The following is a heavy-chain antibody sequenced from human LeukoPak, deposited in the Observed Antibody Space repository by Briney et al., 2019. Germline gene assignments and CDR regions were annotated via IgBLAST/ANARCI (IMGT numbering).Heavy chain of an antibody. V-gene: IGHV4-34*01. CDR3: ARGQWIQLWLRSHYYYGMDV. CDR1: GGSISSYY. D-gene: IGHD5-18*01. CDR2: INHSGST. J-gene: IGHJ6*02. Sequence: PSETLSLTCTVSGGSISSYYWSWIRQPPGKGLEWIGEINHSGSTNYNPSLKSRVTISVDTSKNQFSLKLSSVTAADTAVYYCARGQWIQLWLRSHYYYGMDVWGQGTTVTVSS.